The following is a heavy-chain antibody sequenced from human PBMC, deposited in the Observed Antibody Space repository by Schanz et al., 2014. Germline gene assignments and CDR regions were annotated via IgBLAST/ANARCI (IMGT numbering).Heavy chain of an antibody. D-gene: IGHD3-10*01. CDR2: ISAYNGNT. J-gene: IGHJ6*02. Sequence: QVQVVQSGAEVKKPGASVKVSCKASGYTFTDYGVIWVRQAPGQGLEWMGWISAYNGNTNYAQKLQGRVTLTTDTSTSTAYMELRNLRSDDTAVYYCARAKRFGDMDVWGQGTTGTVSS. CDR3: ARAKRFGDMDV. V-gene: IGHV1-18*01. CDR1: GYTFTDYG.